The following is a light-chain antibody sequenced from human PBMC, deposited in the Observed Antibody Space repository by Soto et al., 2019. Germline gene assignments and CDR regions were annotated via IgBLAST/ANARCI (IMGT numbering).Light chain of an antibody. Sequence: EIILTQSPATLSLSPGERATLSCRASQSVNNYLAWYQQKPGQAPRLLISDASNRAAGIPARFSGSGSGTDFTLTISSLESEDFAVYYCQQRSSWPLTFGGGTKVEIK. CDR1: QSVNNY. CDR3: QQRSSWPLT. CDR2: DAS. J-gene: IGKJ4*01. V-gene: IGKV3-11*01.